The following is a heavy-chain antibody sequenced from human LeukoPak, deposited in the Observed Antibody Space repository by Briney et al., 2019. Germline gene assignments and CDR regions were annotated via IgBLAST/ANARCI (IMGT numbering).Heavy chain of an antibody. CDR2: IYSGGST. CDR1: GFTVSSNY. Sequence: GGSLRPSCAASGFTVSSNYMSWVRQAPGKGLEWVSVIYSGGSTYYSDSVKGRFTISRDNSKNTLYLQMNSLRAEDTAVYYCARDLVVGATLGVYWGQGTLVTVSS. J-gene: IGHJ4*02. D-gene: IGHD1-26*01. V-gene: IGHV3-66*02. CDR3: ARDLVVGATLGVY.